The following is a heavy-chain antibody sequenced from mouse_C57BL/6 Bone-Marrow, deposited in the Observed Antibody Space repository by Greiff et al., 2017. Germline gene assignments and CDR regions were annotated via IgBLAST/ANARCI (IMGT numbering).Heavy chain of an antibody. CDR3: ARGGAYGRRTAWFAD. J-gene: IGHJ3*01. V-gene: IGHV1-63*01. CDR1: GYTFTNYW. D-gene: IGHD1-1*01. Sequence: VQLQQSGAELVRPGTSVKMSCKASGYTFTNYWIGWAKQRPGHGLEWIGDIYPGGGYTNYNEKSKGKATLTADKSSSTAYMQFSSLTSEDAAIYYCARGGAYGRRTAWFADWGQGTLVTVSA. CDR2: IYPGGGYT.